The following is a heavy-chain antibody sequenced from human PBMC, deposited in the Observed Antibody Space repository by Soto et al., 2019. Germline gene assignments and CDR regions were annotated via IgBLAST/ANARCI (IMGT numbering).Heavy chain of an antibody. Sequence: QLQLQESGSGLVKPSQTLSLTCAVSGGSISSGGYSWSWIRQPPGKGLEWIGYIYHSGSTYYNPSXXXXXXXXVDRXKNQXXXXXXXVXAADXAVXXXXXXQVVAAQHWGQGTLVTVSS. CDR2: IYHSGST. CDR3: XXXQVVAAQH. V-gene: IGHV4-30-2*01. D-gene: IGHD2-15*01. J-gene: IGHJ4*02. CDR1: GGSISSGGYS.